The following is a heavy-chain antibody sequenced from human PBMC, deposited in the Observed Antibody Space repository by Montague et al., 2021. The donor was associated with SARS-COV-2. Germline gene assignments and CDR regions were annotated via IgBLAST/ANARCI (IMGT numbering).Heavy chain of an antibody. CDR3: ARHGWGWLRLLRPFDY. J-gene: IGHJ4*02. CDR2: IYYSEST. V-gene: IGHV4-39*01. D-gene: IGHD5-12*01. Sequence: SETLSLTCTVSGGSIGSSTYYWGWIRQPPGKGLEWIGSIYYSESTYYNPSLKSRVTISVDTSKNQFSLKLSSVTAADTAVYYCARHGWGWLRLLRPFDYWGQGTLVTVSS. CDR1: GGSIGSSTYY.